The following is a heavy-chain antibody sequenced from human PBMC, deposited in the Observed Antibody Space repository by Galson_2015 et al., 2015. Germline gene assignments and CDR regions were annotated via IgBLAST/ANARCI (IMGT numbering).Heavy chain of an antibody. D-gene: IGHD3-10*01. CDR3: ASGLWFGELLYPPDY. V-gene: IGHV4-39*01. Sequence: LSLTCTVSGGSISSSSYYWGWIRQPPGKGLEWIGSIYYSGSTHYNPSLKSRVTISVDTSKNQFSLKLSSVTAADTAVYYCASGLWFGELLYPPDYWGQGTLVTVSS. CDR2: IYYSGST. CDR1: GGSISSSSYY. J-gene: IGHJ4*02.